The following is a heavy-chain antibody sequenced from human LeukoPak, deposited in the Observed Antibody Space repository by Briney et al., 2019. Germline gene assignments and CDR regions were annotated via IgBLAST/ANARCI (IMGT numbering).Heavy chain of an antibody. D-gene: IGHD6-19*01. J-gene: IGHJ3*02. CDR2: IYYSGST. CDR3: ARGIAVAEAFDI. V-gene: IGHV4-39*01. CDR1: GGSISSSNYY. Sequence: PSETLSLTCTVSGGSISSSNYYWGWIRPPPGQGRVSIGRIYYSGSTYYNPSLKSRVTIYIDTSKNQFSLKLSSVTAADTAVYYCARGIAVAEAFDIWGQGTMVTVSS.